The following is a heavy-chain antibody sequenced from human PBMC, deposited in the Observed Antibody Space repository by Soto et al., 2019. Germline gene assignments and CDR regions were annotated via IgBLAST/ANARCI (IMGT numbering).Heavy chain of an antibody. CDR3: AREGMSRPRWVFDY. Sequence: EVQLVESGGGLVQPGVSLRLSCAASGFTFGSYPMHWVRQAPGKGLEYVSAISTNGDSTFYANSVKGRFTISRDNSKNTLYLQMGSLRAEDMGVYYCAREGMSRPRWVFDYWGQGTLVTASS. J-gene: IGHJ4*02. CDR1: GFTFGSYP. D-gene: IGHD6-13*01. CDR2: ISTNGDST. V-gene: IGHV3-64*01.